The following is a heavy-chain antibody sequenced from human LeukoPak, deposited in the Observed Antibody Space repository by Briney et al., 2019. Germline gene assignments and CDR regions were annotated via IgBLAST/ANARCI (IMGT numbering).Heavy chain of an antibody. D-gene: IGHD3-22*01. CDR2: ISGSGSST. J-gene: IGHJ1*01. CDR3: AKAHSGYRLADFQH. Sequence: PGGSLRPSCAASIFTFSTYAMSWVRQAPGKGLEWVSAISGSGSSTYYADSVKGRFTISRDNSKNTLYLQMNSLRAEDTAVYYCAKAHSGYRLADFQHWGQGTLVTVSS. V-gene: IGHV3-23*01. CDR1: IFTFSTYA.